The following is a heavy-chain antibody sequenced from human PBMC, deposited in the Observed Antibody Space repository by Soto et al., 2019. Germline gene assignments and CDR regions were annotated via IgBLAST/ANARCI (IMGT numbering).Heavy chain of an antibody. D-gene: IGHD1-26*01. CDR3: ARDHTWDGMEV. V-gene: IGHV4-31*02. Sequence: WVPQFPGKGLEWIGYIYYTGTTYYNPSLRRRVIMSVDTSKNQFSLKLSSVTAADTAVYYRARDHTWDGMEVWGQCTT. J-gene: IGHJ6*02. CDR2: IYYTGTT.